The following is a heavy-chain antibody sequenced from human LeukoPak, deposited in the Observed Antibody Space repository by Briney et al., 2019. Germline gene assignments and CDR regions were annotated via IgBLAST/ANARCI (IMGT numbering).Heavy chain of an antibody. CDR2: IYYSGST. V-gene: IGHV4-59*01. CDR1: GGSISSYY. CDR3: ARVRLIAGDSDHDFDY. D-gene: IGHD2-21*01. Sequence: KPSETLSLTCTVSGGSISSYYWSWIRQPPGKGLEWIGYIYYSGSTNYNPSLKSRVTISVDTSKNQFFLKLSSVTAADTAVYYCARVRLIAGDSDHDFDYWGQGTLVTVSS. J-gene: IGHJ4*02.